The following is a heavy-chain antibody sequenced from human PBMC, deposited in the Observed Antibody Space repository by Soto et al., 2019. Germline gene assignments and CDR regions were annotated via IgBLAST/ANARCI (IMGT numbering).Heavy chain of an antibody. V-gene: IGHV4-4*07. CDR3: ARGQRFSDWFDP. Sequence: PSETLSLTCSVSGGTISGYYWTWVRQPAGKGLEWIGRIYSSGNTKYNPSLQSRVTMSLDTSNNQFSLRLTSVTAADTAVYYCARGQRFSDWFDPWGQGTLVTVSS. D-gene: IGHD3-3*01. J-gene: IGHJ5*02. CDR2: IYSSGNT. CDR1: GGTISGYY.